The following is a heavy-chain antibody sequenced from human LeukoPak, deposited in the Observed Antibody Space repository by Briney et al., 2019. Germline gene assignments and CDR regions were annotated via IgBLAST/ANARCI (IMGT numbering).Heavy chain of an antibody. Sequence: GGSLRLSCAASGFTFSTYWMSWVRQAPGKGLEWVANIKRDGSEENYVDSVKGRFTISRDNAQNSLFLQMNSLRAEDTAVYYCARGGGLDVWGQGATVTVSS. CDR2: IKRDGSEE. J-gene: IGHJ6*02. CDR3: ARGGGLDV. V-gene: IGHV3-7*04. CDR1: GFTFSTYW.